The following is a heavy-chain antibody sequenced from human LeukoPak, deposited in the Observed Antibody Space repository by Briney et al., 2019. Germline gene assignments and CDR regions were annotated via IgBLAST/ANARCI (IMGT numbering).Heavy chain of an antibody. CDR1: GGSISSGDYY. V-gene: IGHV4-30-4*08. Sequence: SETLSLTCTVSGGSISSGDYYWSWIRQPPGKGLEWIGYIYYSGSTYYNPSLKSRVTISVDTSKNQFSLKLSSVTAADTAVYYCARASSPDDNWFDPWGQGTLVTVSS. J-gene: IGHJ5*02. CDR3: ARASSPDDNWFDP. CDR2: IYYSGST.